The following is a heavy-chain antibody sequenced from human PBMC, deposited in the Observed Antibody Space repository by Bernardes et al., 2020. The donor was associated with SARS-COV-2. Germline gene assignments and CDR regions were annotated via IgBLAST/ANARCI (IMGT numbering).Heavy chain of an antibody. V-gene: IGHV4-39*01. J-gene: IGHJ4*02. CDR1: GGSISSYTFH. Sequence: SETLYLTCTVSGGSISSYTFHWGWIRQSPGKGLEWLGNIYYIGTTYYNPSLNSRVTISVDMSKSQFSLKRSSVTAADTAIYFCARTQGGTRVSGRYFDYWGQGIQVTVSS. CDR2: IYYIGTT. D-gene: IGHD6-6*01. CDR3: ARTQGGTRVSGRYFDY.